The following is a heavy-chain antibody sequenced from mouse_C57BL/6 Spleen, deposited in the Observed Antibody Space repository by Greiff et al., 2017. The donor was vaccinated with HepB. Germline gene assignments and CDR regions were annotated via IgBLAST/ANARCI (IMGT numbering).Heavy chain of an antibody. Sequence: VKLQQSGAELVKPGASVKISCKASGYAFSSYWMNWVKQRPGKGLEWIGQIYPGDGDTNYNGKFKGKATLTADKSSSTAYMQLSSLTSEDSAVYFCARSGSSYRYYFDYWGQGTTLTVSS. D-gene: IGHD1-1*01. CDR2: IYPGDGDT. J-gene: IGHJ2*01. V-gene: IGHV1-80*01. CDR3: ARSGSSYRYYFDY. CDR1: GYAFSSYW.